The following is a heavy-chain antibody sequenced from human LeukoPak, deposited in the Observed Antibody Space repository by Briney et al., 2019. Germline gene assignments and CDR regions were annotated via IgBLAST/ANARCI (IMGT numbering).Heavy chain of an antibody. J-gene: IGHJ4*02. V-gene: IGHV4-61*02. D-gene: IGHD3-16*01. CDR1: GGSISSGSYY. Sequence: SETLSLTCTVSGGSISSGSYYWSWIRQPAGKGLEWIGRIYTSGSTNYNPSLKSRVTISVDTSKNQFSLKLSSVTAADTAVYYCARDYPPWGYLHWGQGTLVTVPS. CDR3: ARDYPPWGYLH. CDR2: IYTSGST.